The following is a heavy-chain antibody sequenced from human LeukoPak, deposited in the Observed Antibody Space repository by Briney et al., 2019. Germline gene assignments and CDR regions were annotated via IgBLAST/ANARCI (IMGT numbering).Heavy chain of an antibody. V-gene: IGHV3-33*01. D-gene: IGHD3-22*01. J-gene: IGHJ4*02. CDR3: ARAAYDSSGYLTL. CDR2: IWYDGSNK. CDR1: GFTFSSYG. Sequence: GGSLRLSCAASGFTFSSYGKHWVRQAPGKGLEWVAVIWYDGSNKYYADSVKGRFTISRDNSKNTLYLQMNSLRAEDTAVYYCARAAYDSSGYLTLWGQGTLVTVSS.